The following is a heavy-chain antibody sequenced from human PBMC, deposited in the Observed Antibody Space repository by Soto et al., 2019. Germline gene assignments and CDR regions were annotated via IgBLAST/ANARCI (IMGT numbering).Heavy chain of an antibody. J-gene: IGHJ3*01. CDR1: GFTFSTYA. V-gene: IGHV3-30*03. Sequence: GGSLRLSCAASGFTFSTYAMSWVRQAPGKGLEWVAVISYDGSNKYYADSVKGRFTISRDNSKNTLYLQMNSLRAEDTAVYYCARNYDILTAGIFDSWGPGTLVTVSS. D-gene: IGHD3-9*01. CDR2: ISYDGSNK. CDR3: ARNYDILTAGIFDS.